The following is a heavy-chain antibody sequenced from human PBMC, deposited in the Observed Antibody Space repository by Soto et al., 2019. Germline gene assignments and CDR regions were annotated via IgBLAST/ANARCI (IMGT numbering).Heavy chain of an antibody. V-gene: IGHV1-46*01. CDR2: INPDTGSA. J-gene: IGHJ6*02. CDR1: GYTFTRYY. D-gene: IGHD3-16*01. Sequence: QVQLVQSGAEVKKPGASVKVSCKASGYTFTRYYIHWVRQAPGQGLEWMGIINPDTGSASYAQKLTGSVAVTRDTSTSTAYMELSSLGSDETAVYYCARDTNVAPTFHYHGRDVLGQGTTVTVSS. CDR3: ARDTNVAPTFHYHGRDV.